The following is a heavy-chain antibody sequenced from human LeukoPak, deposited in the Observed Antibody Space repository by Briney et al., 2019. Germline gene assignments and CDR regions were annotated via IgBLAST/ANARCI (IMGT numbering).Heavy chain of an antibody. D-gene: IGHD3-10*01. CDR2: IKQDETEK. Sequence: GGSLRLSCAASGFTFSSYGMHWVRQAPGPGLEWVANIKQDETEKFYVDSVKGRFTISRDNAKNSLYLLMNSLRGEDTAIYYCARASPGGTHYYGSGSYYNGPAGDAFDIWGQGTMVTVSS. CDR1: GFTFSSYG. J-gene: IGHJ3*02. CDR3: ARASPGGTHYYGSGSYYNGPAGDAFDI. V-gene: IGHV3-7*01.